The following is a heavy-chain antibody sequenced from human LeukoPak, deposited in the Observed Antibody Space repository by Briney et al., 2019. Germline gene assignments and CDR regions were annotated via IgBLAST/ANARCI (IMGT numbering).Heavy chain of an antibody. J-gene: IGHJ4*02. V-gene: IGHV1-2*02. CDR2: INPNSGGT. D-gene: IGHD7-27*01. CDR3: ARGYWGSVEDYFDY. Sequence: ASVKVSRKASGYTFTGYYMHWVRQAPGQGLEWMGWINPNSGGTNYAQKFQGRVTMTRDTSISTAYMELSRLRSDDTAVYYCARGYWGSVEDYFDYWGQGTLVTVSS. CDR1: GYTFTGYY.